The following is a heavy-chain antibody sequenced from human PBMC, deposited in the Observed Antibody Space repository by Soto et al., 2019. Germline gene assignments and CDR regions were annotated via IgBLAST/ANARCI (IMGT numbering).Heavy chain of an antibody. CDR1: GYTFTSYG. D-gene: IGHD3-3*01. J-gene: IGHJ3*02. CDR2: ISAYNGNT. CDR3: AKVFRFLEWLRDGFDI. Sequence: ASVKVSCKASGYTFTSYGISWVRQAPGQGLEWMGWISAYNGNTNYAQKLQGRVTISRDNSKNTLYLQMNSLRAEDTAVYYCAKVFRFLEWLRDGFDIWGQGTMVNVS. V-gene: IGHV1-18*01.